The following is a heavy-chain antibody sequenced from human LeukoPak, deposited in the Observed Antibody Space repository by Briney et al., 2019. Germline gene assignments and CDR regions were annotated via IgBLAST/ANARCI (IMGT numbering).Heavy chain of an antibody. Sequence: SETLSLTCTVSGGSISSYYWSWIRQPPGKGLEWIGYIYYSGSTNYNPSLKSRVTISVDTSKSQFSLKLNSVTAADTAVYYCARGWGYFDYWGQGTLVTVSS. J-gene: IGHJ4*02. CDR1: GGSISSYY. CDR3: ARGWGYFDY. D-gene: IGHD3-16*01. CDR2: IYYSGST. V-gene: IGHV4-59*01.